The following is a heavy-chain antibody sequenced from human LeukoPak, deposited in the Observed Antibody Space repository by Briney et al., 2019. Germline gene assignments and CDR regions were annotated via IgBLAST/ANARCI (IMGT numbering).Heavy chain of an antibody. CDR2: IYTSGST. D-gene: IGHD6-6*01. V-gene: IGHV4-4*07. Sequence: SETLSLTCTVSGGSISSYYWSWIRQPAGKGLEWIGRIYTSGSTNYNPSLKSRVTMSVDTSKTQFSLKLSSATAADTAVYYCARVRYSSSSSYFDYWGQGTLVTVSS. CDR3: ARVRYSSSSSYFDY. J-gene: IGHJ4*02. CDR1: GGSISSYY.